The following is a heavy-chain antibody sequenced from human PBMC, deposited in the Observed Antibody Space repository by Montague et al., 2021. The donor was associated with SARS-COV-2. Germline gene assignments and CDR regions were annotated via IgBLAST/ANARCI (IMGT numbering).Heavy chain of an antibody. CDR2: VYESGRT. J-gene: IGHJ4*02. CDR1: GGSISSSIDY. Sequence: SETLSLTCPVSGGSISSSIDYWGWIRQPPGKGLEWIGSVYESGRTYYNPSLKSRVTISVDTSQNRFSLKLRSVTAADTAVYYCGRFRGVSWGADGTGPSDYWGQGTLVTVSS. CDR3: GRFRGVSWGADGTGPSDY. D-gene: IGHD1-1*01. V-gene: IGHV4-39*01.